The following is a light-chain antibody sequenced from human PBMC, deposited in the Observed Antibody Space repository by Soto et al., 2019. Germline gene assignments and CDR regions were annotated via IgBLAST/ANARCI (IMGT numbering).Light chain of an antibody. J-gene: IGLJ2*01. CDR3: SSYRSSNTLEE. Sequence: QSALTQPASVSGSPGQSITISCTGTSSDVGGYNYVSWYQQHPGKAPKLMIYEVTNRPSGVSNRFSGSKSGNTASLTISGLQAEYEADYDCSSYRSSNTLEEFGGGTKLTVL. CDR2: EVT. V-gene: IGLV2-14*01. CDR1: SSDVGGYNY.